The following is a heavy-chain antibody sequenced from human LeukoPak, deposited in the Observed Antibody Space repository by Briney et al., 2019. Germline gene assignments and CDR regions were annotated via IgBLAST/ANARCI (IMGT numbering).Heavy chain of an antibody. CDR1: GFTFCIYS. J-gene: IGHJ4*02. D-gene: IGHD6-13*01. CDR2: MSSSRSYI. Sequence: GGSLRLSCAVSGFTFCIYSMKWVRQAPGKGLEGVSFMSSSRSYIYYADSVKGRFTIYRDNAKNSLYLQMNSLRAEDTAVYYCASFIAAPYYFDYWGRGTMVTVS. CDR3: ASFIAAPYYFDY. V-gene: IGHV3-21*01.